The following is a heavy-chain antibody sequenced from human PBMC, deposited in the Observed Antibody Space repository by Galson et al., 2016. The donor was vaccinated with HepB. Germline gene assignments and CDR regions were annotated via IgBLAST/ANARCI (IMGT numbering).Heavy chain of an antibody. D-gene: IGHD5-18*01. J-gene: IGHJ4*02. CDR1: GFTFNYAW. CDR2: IKSKTDGGTT. Sequence: SLRLSCAASGFTFNYAWMSWVRQAPGKGLEWVGRIKSKTDGGTTDYAAPVKGRFTISRDDSKNSLYLQMNSLKTEDTAVYYCTPYTYGPDDYWGQGTLVTVSS. CDR3: TPYTYGPDDY. V-gene: IGHV3-15*01.